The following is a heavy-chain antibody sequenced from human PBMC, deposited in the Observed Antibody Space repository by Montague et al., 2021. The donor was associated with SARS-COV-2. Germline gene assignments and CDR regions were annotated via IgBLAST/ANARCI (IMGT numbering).Heavy chain of an antibody. V-gene: IGHV3-23*01. J-gene: IGHJ4*02. CDR1: GFAFNNFA. Sequence: SLRLSCAASGFAFNNFAMTWVRQPPGKGLEWVSSIFGSGAGTYYADSVKGRFTISRDNAKDTVYLQMNSLRAEDTAMYYCTRDFDWGSGCWGQGTLVTVSS. CDR2: IFGSGAGT. CDR3: TRDFDWGSGC. D-gene: IGHD3-9*01.